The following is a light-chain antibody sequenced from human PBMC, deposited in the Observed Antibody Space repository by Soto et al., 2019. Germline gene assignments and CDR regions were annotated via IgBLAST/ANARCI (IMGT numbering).Light chain of an antibody. CDR3: QQYGSSPLT. CDR1: QSVRSN. CDR2: GAS. J-gene: IGKJ4*01. Sequence: EIVMTQSPATLSVSPGERATLSCRASQSVRSNLAWYQQKPGQSPRLLIYGASTRATGIPARFSGSGSGTDFTLTISRLEPEDFAMYYCQQYGSSPLTFGGGTKVDIK. V-gene: IGKV3-15*01.